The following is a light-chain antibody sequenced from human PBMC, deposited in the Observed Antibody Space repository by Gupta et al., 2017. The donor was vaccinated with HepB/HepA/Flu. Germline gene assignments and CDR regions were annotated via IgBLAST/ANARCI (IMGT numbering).Light chain of an antibody. CDR1: TRAVTSGHY. CDR2: DTS. CDR3: LLSYSSAHVV. Sequence: QAVVTQEPSLTVSPGRPVALTCGSRTRAVTSGHYPYWFQQKHAQDPRTLIYDTSNKHSWTPARVSAALLGGNAALTLSGAQPEDDAEDYCLLSYSSAHVVFGGGTKLTVL. J-gene: IGLJ2*01. V-gene: IGLV7-46*01.